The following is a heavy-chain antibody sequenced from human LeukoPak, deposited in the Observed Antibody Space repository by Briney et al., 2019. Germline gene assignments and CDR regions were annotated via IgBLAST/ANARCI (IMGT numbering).Heavy chain of an antibody. V-gene: IGHV4-59*01. CDR2: IYYSGST. J-gene: IGHJ4*02. Sequence: SETLSLTCTVSGCSISSYYWSWIRQPPGKGLEWIGYIYYSGSTNYNPSLKSRVTISVDTSKDQFSLKLSSVTAADTAVYYCARDTPPDYWGQGTLVTVSS. CDR3: ARDTPPDY. CDR1: GCSISSYY.